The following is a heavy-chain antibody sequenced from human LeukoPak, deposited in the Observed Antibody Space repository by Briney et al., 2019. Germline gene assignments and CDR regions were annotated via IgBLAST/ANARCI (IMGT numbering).Heavy chain of an antibody. CDR1: GGTFSSYA. J-gene: IGHJ5*02. D-gene: IGHD6-19*01. Sequence: ASVKVSCKASGGTFSSYAISWVRQAPGQGLEWMGRIIPILGIANYAQKFQGRVTITADKPTSTAYMELSSLRSEDTAVYYCARRSGSGLNWFDPWGQGTLVTVSS. CDR2: IIPILGIA. CDR3: ARRSGSGLNWFDP. V-gene: IGHV1-69*04.